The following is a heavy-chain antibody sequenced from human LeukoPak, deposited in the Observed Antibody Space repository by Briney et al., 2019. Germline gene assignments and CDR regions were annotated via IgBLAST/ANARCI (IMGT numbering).Heavy chain of an antibody. Sequence: GGSLRLSCAASGFTFSSYSMYWVRQAPGKGLEWVSSISSSSSYIYYADSVKGRFTISRDNAKNSLYLQMNSLRAEDTAVYYCARENKVGNNYAGDCWGQGTLVTVSS. D-gene: IGHD5-18*01. CDR1: GFTFSSYS. V-gene: IGHV3-21*06. CDR3: ARENKVGNNYAGDC. CDR2: ISSSSSYI. J-gene: IGHJ4*02.